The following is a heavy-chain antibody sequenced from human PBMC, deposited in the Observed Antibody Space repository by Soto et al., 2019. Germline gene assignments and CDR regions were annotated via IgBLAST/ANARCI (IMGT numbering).Heavy chain of an antibody. Sequence: SETLSLTCTVSGGSISGSSYYWGWIRQPPGKGLEWIGSIYYSGSTYYNPSLKSRVTISVDTSKNQFSLKLSSVTAADTAVYYCARISFGEFPYFDYWGQGTLVTVSS. CDR1: GGSISGSSYY. CDR2: IYYSGST. J-gene: IGHJ4*02. V-gene: IGHV4-39*01. CDR3: ARISFGEFPYFDY. D-gene: IGHD3-10*01.